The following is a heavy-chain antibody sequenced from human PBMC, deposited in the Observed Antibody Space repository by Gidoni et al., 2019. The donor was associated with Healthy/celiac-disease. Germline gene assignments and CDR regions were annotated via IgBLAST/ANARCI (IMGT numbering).Heavy chain of an antibody. CDR2: INHSGST. CDR3: ARGLYRCSTSCYHDAFDI. J-gene: IGHJ3*02. CDR1: VGSFCVYY. Sequence: QVQLQQWGAGLLKPSQTLSLTCAVYVGSFCVYYWSWIRQPPGKGLEWSGEINHSGSTNYNPSLKSRVTISVDTSKNQFSLKLSSVTAADTAVYYCARGLYRCSTSCYHDAFDIWGQGTMVTVSS. V-gene: IGHV4-34*01. D-gene: IGHD2-2*01.